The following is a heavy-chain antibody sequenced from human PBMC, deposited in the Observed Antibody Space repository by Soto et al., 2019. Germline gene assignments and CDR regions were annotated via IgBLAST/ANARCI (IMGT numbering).Heavy chain of an antibody. CDR2: ISSSGGST. D-gene: IGHD3-10*01. J-gene: IGHJ4*02. CDR3: AKNHPITQPRPYFDY. CDR1: GFTFSSYA. Sequence: EVQLLESGGDLIQPGGSLRLSCAASGFTFSSYAMSWVRQAPGKGLGWVSAISSSGGSTFYADSVKGRFTISRDNPRNTLYLQMNSLRAEDTAIYYFAKNHPITQPRPYFDYWGQGTLVTVSS. V-gene: IGHV3-23*01.